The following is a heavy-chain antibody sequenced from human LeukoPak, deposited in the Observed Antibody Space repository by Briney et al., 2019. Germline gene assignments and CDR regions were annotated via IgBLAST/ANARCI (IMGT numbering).Heavy chain of an antibody. D-gene: IGHD3-22*01. J-gene: IGHJ4*02. V-gene: IGHV3-23*01. CDR3: AKTANYYDSSGYYYPFDY. CDR1: GFTFSSYA. Sequence: GGSLRLSCAASGFTFSSYAMSWVRQAPGKGLEWVSAISGSGGSTYYADSVKGRFTIPRDNSKNTLYLQMNSLRAEDTAVYYCAKTANYYDSSGYYYPFDYWGQGTLVTVSS. CDR2: ISGSGGST.